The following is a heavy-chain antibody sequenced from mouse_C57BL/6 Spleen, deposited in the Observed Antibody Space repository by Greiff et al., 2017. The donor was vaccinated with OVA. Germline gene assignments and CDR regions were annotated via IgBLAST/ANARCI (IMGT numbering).Heavy chain of an antibody. D-gene: IGHD2-5*01. J-gene: IGHJ2*01. CDR1: GYTFTSYW. CDR3: AISAYYSNYYDY. Sequence: QVQLQQPGAELVKPGASVKVSCKASGYTFTSYWMHWVKQRPGQGLEWIGRIQPSDSDTTYNQKFKGKATLTVDKSSSTAYMQLSSLTSDDSAVYYCAISAYYSNYYDYWGQGTTLTVSS. CDR2: IQPSDSDT. V-gene: IGHV1-74*01.